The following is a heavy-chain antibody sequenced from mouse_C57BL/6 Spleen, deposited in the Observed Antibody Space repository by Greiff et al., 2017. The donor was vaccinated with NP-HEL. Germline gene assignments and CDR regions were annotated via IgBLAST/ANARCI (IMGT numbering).Heavy chain of an antibody. V-gene: IGHV1-19*01. CDR2: INPYNGGT. Sequence: VQLQQSGPVLVKPGASVKMSCKASGYTFTDYYMNWVKQSHGKSLEWIGVINPYNGGTSYNQKFKGKATLTVDKSSSTAYMELNSLTSEDSAVYYCARGITTAYAMDYWGQGTSVTVSS. D-gene: IGHD1-2*01. CDR3: ARGITTAYAMDY. CDR1: GYTFTDYY. J-gene: IGHJ4*01.